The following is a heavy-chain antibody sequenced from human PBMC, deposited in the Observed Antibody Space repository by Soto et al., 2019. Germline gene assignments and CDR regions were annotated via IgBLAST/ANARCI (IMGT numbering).Heavy chain of an antibody. CDR1: GYTFTSYA. V-gene: IGHV1-3*01. CDR3: ARVSRDYDFWSGNPYYYYGMDV. D-gene: IGHD3-3*01. J-gene: IGHJ6*02. Sequence: ASVKVSCKASGYTFTSYAMHWVRQAPGQRLEWMGWINAGNGNTKYSQKFQGRVTITRDTSASTAYMELSSLRSEDTAVYYCARVSRDYDFWSGNPYYYYGMDVWGQGTTVTVSS. CDR2: INAGNGNT.